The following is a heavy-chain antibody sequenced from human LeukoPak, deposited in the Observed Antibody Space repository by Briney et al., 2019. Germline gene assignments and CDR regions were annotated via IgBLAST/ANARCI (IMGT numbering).Heavy chain of an antibody. Sequence: SETLSLTCTVSGASIRRHYWSWIRQSAGKGLEWMGRIYQSGSNSENTNYNPSLKSRVTISVDTSKNQFSLKLSSVTAADTAVYYCAREQAAAGTGWFDPWGQGTLVTVSS. CDR2: IYQSGSNSENT. D-gene: IGHD6-13*01. CDR1: GASIRRHY. V-gene: IGHV4-4*07. J-gene: IGHJ5*02. CDR3: AREQAAAGTGWFDP.